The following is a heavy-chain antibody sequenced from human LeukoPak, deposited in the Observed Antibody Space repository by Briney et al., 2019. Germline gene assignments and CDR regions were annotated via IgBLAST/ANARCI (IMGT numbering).Heavy chain of an antibody. CDR3: ARAVDTAMVGFDY. V-gene: IGHV3-23*01. Sequence: GGSLRLSCVVSGFTFNNYAMSWVRQAPGKGLEWVSSISIRGVNPTYADSVKGRFTTSRDNSKNTLYLQMNSLRAEDTAVYYCARAVDTAMVGFDYWGQGTLVTVSS. CDR1: GFTFNNYA. J-gene: IGHJ4*02. CDR2: ISIRGVNP. D-gene: IGHD5-18*01.